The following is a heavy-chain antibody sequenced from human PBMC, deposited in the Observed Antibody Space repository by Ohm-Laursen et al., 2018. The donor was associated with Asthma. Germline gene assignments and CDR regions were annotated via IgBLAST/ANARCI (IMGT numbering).Heavy chain of an antibody. CDR3: ARDSTYYYGSGALDI. Sequence: LSLTCAASGFTFSSYGMHWVRQAPGKGLEWVAVISYDGSNKYYADSVKGRFTISRDNSKNTLYLQMNSLRAEDTAVYYCARDSTYYYGSGALDIWGQGTMVTVSS. V-gene: IGHV3-30*03. D-gene: IGHD3-10*01. J-gene: IGHJ3*02. CDR2: ISYDGSNK. CDR1: GFTFSSYG.